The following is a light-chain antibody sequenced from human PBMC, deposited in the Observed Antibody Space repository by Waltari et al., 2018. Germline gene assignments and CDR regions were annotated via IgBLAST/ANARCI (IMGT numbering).Light chain of an antibody. CDR3: QHYGNSVT. Sequence: EIELTQSPGALFLSPGARATLSCRASQSLSTAQLAWYKQRPGQAPSLVIHGASNRASGIPERFSGSGSGTVFTLTITRLEPEDFAVYYCQHYGNSVTFGGGTKVEIK. V-gene: IGKV3-20*01. CDR2: GAS. J-gene: IGKJ4*01. CDR1: QSLSTAQ.